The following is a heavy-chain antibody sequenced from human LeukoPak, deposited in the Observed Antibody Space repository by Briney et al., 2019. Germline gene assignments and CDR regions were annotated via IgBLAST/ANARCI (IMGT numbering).Heavy chain of an antibody. Sequence: SETLSLTCTVSGGSISSYYWSWVRQPPGKGLEWIGYIYYSGSTNYNPSLKSRVTMSVDTSKNQFSLKLSSVTAADTAVYYCARDRGTWNDDGFDYWGQGTLVTVSS. V-gene: IGHV4-59*12. CDR1: GGSISSYY. D-gene: IGHD1-1*01. CDR3: ARDRGTWNDDGFDY. CDR2: IYYSGST. J-gene: IGHJ4*02.